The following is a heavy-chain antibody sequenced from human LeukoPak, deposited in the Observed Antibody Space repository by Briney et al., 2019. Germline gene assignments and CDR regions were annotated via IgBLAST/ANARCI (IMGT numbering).Heavy chain of an antibody. CDR3: AKKDYGSGSYSGYFDY. Sequence: PGGSLRLSCAASGFTFSSYAMHWVRQAPGKGLEWVAVISYDGSNKYYADSVKGRFTISRDNSKNTLYLQMNSLRAEDTAVYYCAKKDYGSGSYSGYFDYWGQGTLVTVSS. CDR2: ISYDGSNK. V-gene: IGHV3-30*04. D-gene: IGHD3-10*01. J-gene: IGHJ4*02. CDR1: GFTFSSYA.